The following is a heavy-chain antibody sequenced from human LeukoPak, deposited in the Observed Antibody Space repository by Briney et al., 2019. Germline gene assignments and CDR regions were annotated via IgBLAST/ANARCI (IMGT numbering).Heavy chain of an antibody. V-gene: IGHV4-59*01. CDR2: IYYSGST. CDR1: GGSISSYY. CDR3: ARTTEGYCRGVSCYYYYYYMDV. J-gene: IGHJ6*03. Sequence: SETLSLTCTVSGGSISSYYWSWIRQPPGKGLEWIGYIYYSGSTNYNPSLKSRVTISVDTSKNQFSLKLSSVTAADTAVYYCARTTEGYCRGVSCYYYYYYMDVWGKGTTVTVSS. D-gene: IGHD2-15*01.